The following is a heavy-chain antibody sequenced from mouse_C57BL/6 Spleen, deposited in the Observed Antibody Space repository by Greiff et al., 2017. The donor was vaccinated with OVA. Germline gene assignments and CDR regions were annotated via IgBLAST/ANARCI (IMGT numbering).Heavy chain of an antibody. J-gene: IGHJ4*01. Sequence: VQGVESGPGLVAPSQSLSITCTVSGFSLTSYGVHWVRQPPGKGLEWLVVIWSDGSTTYNSALKSRLIISKDNSKSQVFLKMNSLQTDDAAMYCCARHGLYAMDYWGQGTSVTVSS. CDR2: IWSDGST. V-gene: IGHV2-6-1*01. CDR3: ARHGLYAMDY. CDR1: GFSLTSYG.